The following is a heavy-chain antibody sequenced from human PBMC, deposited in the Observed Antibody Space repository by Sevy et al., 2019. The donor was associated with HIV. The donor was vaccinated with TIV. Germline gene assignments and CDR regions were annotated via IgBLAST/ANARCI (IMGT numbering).Heavy chain of an antibody. J-gene: IGHJ5*02. V-gene: IGHV3-15*01. CDR2: IKSKIDGETT. D-gene: IGHD3-10*01. CDR3: TTGGARGFGIT. CDR1: GFTFSNAW. Sequence: GGSLRLSCAASGFTFSNAWMSWVRQAPGKGLEWVGRIKSKIDGETTDYAAPVKGRFSISRDDSKNTLYLQMNSLKTEDTAVYYCTTGGARGFGITWGQGTLVTVSS.